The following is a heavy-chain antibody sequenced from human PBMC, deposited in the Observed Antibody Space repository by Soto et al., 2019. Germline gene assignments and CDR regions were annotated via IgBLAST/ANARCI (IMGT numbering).Heavy chain of an antibody. CDR1: GFTFANFA. CDR2: ISGNGATA. V-gene: IGHV3-23*01. Sequence: AGGSLRLSCAATGFTFANFAMSWVRQPPGKGLEWVSTISGNGATAYYADSVKGRFTVSRDNSKNMVYLQMNSLRAEDTAVYYCAKGSFYSDNSGAYHHGKGHHWGQGTLVTVSS. D-gene: IGHD3-22*01. CDR3: AKGSFYSDNSGAYHHGKGHH. J-gene: IGHJ1*01.